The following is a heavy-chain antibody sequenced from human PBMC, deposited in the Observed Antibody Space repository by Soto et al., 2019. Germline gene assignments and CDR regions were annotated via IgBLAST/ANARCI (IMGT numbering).Heavy chain of an antibody. CDR1: GFTFSSYG. V-gene: IGHV3-30*18. Sequence: LRRSCAASGFTFSSYGIHWVRQSPGKGLEWVAFISDDGNNKYYADSVKGRFTISRDNFRNTLYLQMNSLRGEDTAVYYCAKRRNVLRFLEWSSGMEVWGQGTTVTVSS. CDR3: AKRRNVLRFLEWSSGMEV. D-gene: IGHD3-3*01. CDR2: ISDDGNNK. J-gene: IGHJ6*02.